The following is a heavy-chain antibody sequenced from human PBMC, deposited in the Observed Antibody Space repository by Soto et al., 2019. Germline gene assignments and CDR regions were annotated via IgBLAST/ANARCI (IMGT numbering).Heavy chain of an antibody. V-gene: IGHV1-18*01. D-gene: IGHD6-6*01. CDR3: ARVRQLGGYFYYYMDV. CDR1: GYTFTNYG. Sequence: QVQLLQSGAEVKKPGASVKVSCKASGYTFTNYGITWVRQAPGQGLEWMGWISAYNGNTHYTQRLQGRVTMTTATSTDTAYMELRGLRSDDTAVYSCARVRQLGGYFYYYMDVWGKGTTVTVSS. J-gene: IGHJ6*03. CDR2: ISAYNGNT.